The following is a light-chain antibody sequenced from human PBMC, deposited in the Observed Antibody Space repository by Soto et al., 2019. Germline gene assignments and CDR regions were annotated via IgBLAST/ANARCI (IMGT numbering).Light chain of an antibody. CDR2: DAS. V-gene: IGKV1-5*01. CDR1: QTISGW. CDR3: QQYHRYST. J-gene: IGKJ1*01. Sequence: DIQMTQSPSTLSASVGDTVTITCRASQTISGWLAWYQQRPGKAPNLLIFDASTLESGVPSRFSGSASGTEFTLTISNLESDDFASYYCQQYHRYSTFGQGTKVDIK.